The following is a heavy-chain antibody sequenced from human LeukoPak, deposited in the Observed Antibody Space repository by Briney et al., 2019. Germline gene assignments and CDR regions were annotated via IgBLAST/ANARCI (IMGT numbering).Heavy chain of an antibody. V-gene: IGHV3-49*03. CDR3: TRNTGTVHFDY. J-gene: IGHJ4*02. CDR2: IRSKAFGGTP. D-gene: IGHD3-10*01. Sequence: GGSLRLSCAASGFTFDDYAVRWFRQAPGKGLEWVGFIRSKAFGGTPEYAASVRGIFTISRDDSKSIAYLQMNSLKTEDTAVYYCTRNTGTVHFDYWSQGTLVTVSS. CDR1: GFTFDDYA.